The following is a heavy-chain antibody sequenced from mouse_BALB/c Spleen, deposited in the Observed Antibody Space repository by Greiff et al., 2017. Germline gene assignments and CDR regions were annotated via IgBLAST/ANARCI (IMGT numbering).Heavy chain of an antibody. D-gene: IGHD2-1*01. J-gene: IGHJ4*01. Sequence: EVQLQQSGPSLVKPSQTLSLTCSVTGDSITSGYWNWIRKFPGNKLEYMGYISYSGSTYYNPSLKSRISITRDTSKNQYYLQLNSVTTEDTATYYCARHNYGNYGAMDYWGQGTSVTVSS. CDR2: ISYSGST. CDR1: GDSITSGY. V-gene: IGHV3-8*02. CDR3: ARHNYGNYGAMDY.